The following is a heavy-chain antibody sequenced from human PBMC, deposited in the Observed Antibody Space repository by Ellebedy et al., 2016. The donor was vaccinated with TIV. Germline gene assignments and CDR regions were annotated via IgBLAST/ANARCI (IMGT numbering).Heavy chain of an antibody. CDR1: GYTFTFHG. CDR3: ARDAPWGTSLAVDY. D-gene: IGHD3-16*01. V-gene: IGHV1-18*01. J-gene: IGHJ4*02. CDR2: ISGFSTNT. Sequence: ASVEVSCXASGYTFTFHGINWVRQAPGQGLEWMGWISGFSTNTVYAQKLQGRVTMTTDTSTGTAYMELRSLRSDDTAVYYCARDAPWGTSLAVDYWGQGTLVTVSS.